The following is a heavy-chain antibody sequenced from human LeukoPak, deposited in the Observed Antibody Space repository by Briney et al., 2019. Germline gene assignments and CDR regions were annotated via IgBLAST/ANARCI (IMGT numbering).Heavy chain of an antibody. CDR3: ARLPGCSGGSCYRAFDM. D-gene: IGHD2-15*01. J-gene: IGHJ3*02. CDR1: GDSISSYY. V-gene: IGHV4-59*08. Sequence: SETLSLTCTVSGDSISSYYWSWLRQPPGKGLEWIGYSHYSGSTNYNPSLRSRVTMSVDTSKNQFSLKLSSVTAADTAVYYCARLPGCSGGSCYRAFDMWGQGTMVTVSS. CDR2: SHYSGST.